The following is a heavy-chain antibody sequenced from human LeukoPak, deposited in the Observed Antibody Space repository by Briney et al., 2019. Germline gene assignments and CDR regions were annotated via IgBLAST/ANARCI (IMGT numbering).Heavy chain of an antibody. D-gene: IGHD4-17*01. CDR1: GYTLTELS. J-gene: IGHJ3*02. CDR2: FDPEDGET. CDR3: VTDSLRNDAFDI. Sequence: ASVKVSCKVSGYTLTELSMHWVRQAPGKGLEWMGGFDPEDGETIYAQKFQGRVTMTEDTSTDTAYMELSSLRSGDTAVYYCVTDSLRNDAFDIWGQGTMVTVSS. V-gene: IGHV1-24*01.